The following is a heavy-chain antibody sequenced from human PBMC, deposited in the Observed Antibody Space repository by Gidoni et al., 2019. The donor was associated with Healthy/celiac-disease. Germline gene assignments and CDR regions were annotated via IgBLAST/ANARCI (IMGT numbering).Heavy chain of an antibody. Sequence: QVQLVESGGGVVQPGRSLRLSCAASGFTFSSYAMHWVRQAPGKGLEWVAVISYDGSNKYYADSVKGRFTISRDNSKNTLYLQMNSLRAEDTAVYYCARVNRITGENYWGQGTLVTVSS. CDR2: ISYDGSNK. V-gene: IGHV3-30-3*01. CDR3: ARVNRITGENY. D-gene: IGHD1-26*01. CDR1: GFTFSSYA. J-gene: IGHJ4*02.